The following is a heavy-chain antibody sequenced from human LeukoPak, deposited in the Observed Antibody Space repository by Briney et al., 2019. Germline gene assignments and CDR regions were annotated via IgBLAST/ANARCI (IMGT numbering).Heavy chain of an antibody. Sequence: ASVKVSCKASGYTFTSYGISWVRQAPGQGLEWMGWISAYNGNTNYAQKLQGRVTMTTDTSTSTAYMELRSLRSDDTAVYYCARDGYCSSTSCYSPTHYYYGMDVWGQGTTVTVSS. V-gene: IGHV1-18*01. J-gene: IGHJ6*02. D-gene: IGHD2-2*01. CDR3: ARDGYCSSTSCYSPTHYYYGMDV. CDR1: GYTFTSYG. CDR2: ISAYNGNT.